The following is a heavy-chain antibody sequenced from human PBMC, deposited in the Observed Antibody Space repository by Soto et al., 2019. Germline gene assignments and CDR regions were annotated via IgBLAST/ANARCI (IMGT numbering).Heavy chain of an antibody. CDR2: VYYDGGS. CDR1: GGSIDGRN. D-gene: IGHD3-10*01. J-gene: IGHJ6*02. V-gene: IGHV4-59*08. CDR3: VRQGIGNLHGLVDV. Sequence: QVQLQESGPGLVKPSETLSLTCTVSGGSIDGRNCAWIRQPPGKGLEWLGYVYYDGGSSYNPSVKSRPNLSMDTSKSQFSLQLRSVTAADTAVYYCVRQGIGNLHGLVDVWGRGTTVTVSS.